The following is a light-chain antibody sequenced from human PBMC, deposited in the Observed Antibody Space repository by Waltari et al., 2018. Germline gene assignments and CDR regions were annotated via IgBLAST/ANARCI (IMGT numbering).Light chain of an antibody. CDR3: QVWDRITDHYV. J-gene: IGLJ1*01. CDR1: TLGIKS. CDR2: DDS. Sequence: SYVLTQPPSVSVAPGQTATITCGGKTLGIKSVQWYQPRPGQAPVLVVYDDSDRPSGISDRLAGTKSGSTATLTISGAEAGDEADYYCQVWDRITDHYVFGTGTKVTV. V-gene: IGLV3-21*02.